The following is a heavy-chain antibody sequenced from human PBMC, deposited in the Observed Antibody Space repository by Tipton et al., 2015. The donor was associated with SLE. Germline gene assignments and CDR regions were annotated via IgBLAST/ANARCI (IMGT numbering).Heavy chain of an antibody. V-gene: IGHV3-53*05. CDR2: IYSGGST. CDR1: GFTVSSNY. CDR3: ARSSSGLDY. Sequence: SLRLSCAASGFTVSSNYMSWVRQAPGKGLEWVSVIYSGGSTYYADSVKGRFTITRDNSKNTLYLQMNSLRAEDTAVYYCARSSSGLDYWVQGTLVTDSS. D-gene: IGHD6-19*01. J-gene: IGHJ4*02.